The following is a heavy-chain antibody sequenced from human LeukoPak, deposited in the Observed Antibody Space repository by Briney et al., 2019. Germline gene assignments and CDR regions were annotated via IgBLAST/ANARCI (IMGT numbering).Heavy chain of an antibody. CDR1: GGSFSGYY. CDR2: INHSGST. Sequence: SETLSLTCAVYGGSFSGYYWSWIRQPPGKGLEWIGEINHSGSTNYNPSLKSRVTISVDTSKNQFSLKLSSVTAADTAVYYCARDRYGSSWYQKYNWFDPWGQGTLVPSPQ. CDR3: ARDRYGSSWYQKYNWFDP. D-gene: IGHD6-13*01. V-gene: IGHV4-34*01. J-gene: IGHJ5*02.